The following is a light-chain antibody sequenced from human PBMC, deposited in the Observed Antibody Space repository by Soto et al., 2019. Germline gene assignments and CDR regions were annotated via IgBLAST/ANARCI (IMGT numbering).Light chain of an antibody. CDR3: QQFNNWPRT. V-gene: IGKV3-15*01. J-gene: IGKJ1*01. CDR1: QSVSSN. Sequence: DIVFTQSPATLSVSPGERATLSCRASQSVSSNLAWYQQKPGQAPRLLIYDASNRATGIPARFSGSGSGTEFTLTISSLQSEDFAVYYCQQFNNWPRTFGQGTKVDIK. CDR2: DAS.